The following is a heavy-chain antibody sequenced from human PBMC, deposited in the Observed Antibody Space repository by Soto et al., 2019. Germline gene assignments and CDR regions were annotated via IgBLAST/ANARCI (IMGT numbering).Heavy chain of an antibody. Sequence: GGYLRLSCAASGFTFSSYAMKWVRQAPGKGLEWVSLIGESGTPTYYADSVKGRFTISRDNSGNTRFLQMYSLRAEDTAVYYCARFMPRVRYSGIVVWGQGTTGSGS. V-gene: IGHV3-23*01. J-gene: IGHJ6*02. CDR3: ARFMPRVRYSGIVV. CDR2: IGESGTPT. CDR1: GFTFSSYA. D-gene: IGHD2-2*02.